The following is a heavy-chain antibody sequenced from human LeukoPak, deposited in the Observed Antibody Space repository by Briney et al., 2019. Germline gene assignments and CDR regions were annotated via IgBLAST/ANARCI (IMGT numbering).Heavy chain of an antibody. CDR1: GFTFSSYG. CDR3: AKDKRKYDSSGYYYDY. J-gene: IGHJ4*02. Sequence: GRSLRLSCAASGFTFSSYGMHWVRQAPGKGLEWVAVISYDGSNKYYADSVKGRFTISRANSKNTLYLQMNSLRAEDTAVYYCAKDKRKYDSSGYYYDYWGQGPLVTVSS. D-gene: IGHD3-22*01. V-gene: IGHV3-30*18. CDR2: ISYDGSNK.